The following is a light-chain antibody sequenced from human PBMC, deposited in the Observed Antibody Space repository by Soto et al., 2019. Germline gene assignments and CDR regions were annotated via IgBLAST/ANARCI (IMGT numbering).Light chain of an antibody. J-gene: IGKJ4*01. Sequence: EIVMTQSPATLSVSPGERATLSCRASQSVSNNLGWYQQKPGQAPRLLIYAASTRATGIPARFSGSGSGTEFTLTISSLQSEDFAVYYCQQYDNWPPLTFGGGTKVEI. CDR2: AAS. CDR3: QQYDNWPPLT. CDR1: QSVSNN. V-gene: IGKV3-15*01.